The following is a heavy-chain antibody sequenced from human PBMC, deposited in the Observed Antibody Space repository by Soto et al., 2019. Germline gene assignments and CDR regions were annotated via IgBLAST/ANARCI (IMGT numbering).Heavy chain of an antibody. CDR2: ISAYNGNT. V-gene: IGHV1-18*01. D-gene: IGHD3-22*01. Sequence: ASVKVSFKASGYTFTSYGISWVRHAPGQGLEWMGWISAYNGNTNYAQKLQGRVTMTTDTSTSTAYMELRSLRSDDTAEYYCAREDSSGYYSAFDIWGQGTMVTVS. CDR3: AREDSSGYYSAFDI. J-gene: IGHJ3*02. CDR1: GYTFTSYG.